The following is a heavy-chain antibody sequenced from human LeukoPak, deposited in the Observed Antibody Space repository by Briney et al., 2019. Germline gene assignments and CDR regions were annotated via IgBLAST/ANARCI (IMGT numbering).Heavy chain of an antibody. CDR3: AREPGYCSGGSCYGGWFDP. J-gene: IGHJ5*02. CDR1: GGSLSDHY. Sequence: SSETLSLTYAVYGGSLSDHYWSWFRQPPGKGLEWIGEINPRGSTIYNPSLKSRVTISVDTSKNQFSLNLSSVTAADTAVYYCAREPGYCSGGSCYGGWFDPWGQGTLVTVSS. D-gene: IGHD2-15*01. V-gene: IGHV4-34*01. CDR2: INPRGST.